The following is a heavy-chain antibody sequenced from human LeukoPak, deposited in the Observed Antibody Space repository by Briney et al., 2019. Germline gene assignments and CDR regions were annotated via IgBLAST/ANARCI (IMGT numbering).Heavy chain of an antibody. CDR1: GGTFSSYA. D-gene: IGHD6-19*01. V-gene: IGHV1-69*04. CDR3: ARGYSSGWYGIDY. J-gene: IGHJ4*02. Sequence: GASVKVSCKASGGTFSSYAISWVRQAPGQGLEWMGRIIPILGIANYAQKFQGRVTITADKSTSTAYMELSSLRSEDTAVYYCARGYSSGWYGIDYWGQGTLVTVSS. CDR2: IIPILGIA.